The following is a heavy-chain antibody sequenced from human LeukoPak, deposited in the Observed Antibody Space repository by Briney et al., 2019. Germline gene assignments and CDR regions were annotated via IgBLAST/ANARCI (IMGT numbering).Heavy chain of an antibody. V-gene: IGHV4-39*02. CDR2: IYYSGST. CDR3: ARGVWFGELLLRGAFDI. J-gene: IGHJ3*02. CDR1: GGSISSSSYY. D-gene: IGHD3-10*01. Sequence: SETLSLTCTVSGGSISSSSYYWGWIRQPPGKGLEWIGNIYYSGSTYYNPSLKSRVTISVDTSKNQFSLKLSSLTVADTAVYYCARGVWFGELLLRGAFDIWGQGTMVTVSS.